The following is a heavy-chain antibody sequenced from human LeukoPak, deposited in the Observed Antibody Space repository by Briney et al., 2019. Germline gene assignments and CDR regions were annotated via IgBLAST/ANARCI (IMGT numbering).Heavy chain of an antibody. V-gene: IGHV3-48*03. CDR3: ATVTGYYNFDY. CDR1: GFTFSSYE. D-gene: IGHD3-9*01. Sequence: PGGSLRLSCAASGFTFSSYEMNWVRQAPGKGLEWVSYISSSGSTTYYADSVKGRFTISRDNAKNSLYLQMNSLRAEDTAVYYCATVTGYYNFDYWGQGTLVTVSS. CDR2: ISSSGSTT. J-gene: IGHJ4*02.